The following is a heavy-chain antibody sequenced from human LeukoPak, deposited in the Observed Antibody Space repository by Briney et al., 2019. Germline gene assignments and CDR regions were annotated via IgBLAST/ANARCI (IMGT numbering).Heavy chain of an antibody. D-gene: IGHD5-12*01. CDR3: ARSAEWLRNAFDI. Sequence: SETLSLTCTVSGASTSHFYWNWIRQPPGKGLEWIGYMHNSGSSKHSPSLKSRVTISIDTSKNQFSLQLTSVTAADTAIYYCARSAEWLRNAFDIWGQGTMVTVSS. J-gene: IGHJ3*02. CDR1: GASTSHFY. CDR2: MHNSGSS. V-gene: IGHV4-59*01.